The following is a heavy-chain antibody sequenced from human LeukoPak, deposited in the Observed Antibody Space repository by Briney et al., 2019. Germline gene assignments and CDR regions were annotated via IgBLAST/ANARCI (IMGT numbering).Heavy chain of an antibody. CDR1: GFTFSSYS. CDR2: ISSSSSYI. Sequence: GGSLRLSCAASGFTFSSYSMNWVRQAPGKGLKWVSSISSSSSYIYYADSVKGRFTISRDNAKNSLYLQMNSLRAEDTAVYHCARDRNYDFWSGFYYYYYMDVWGKGTTVTVSS. J-gene: IGHJ6*03. V-gene: IGHV3-21*01. D-gene: IGHD3-3*01. CDR3: ARDRNYDFWSGFYYYYYMDV.